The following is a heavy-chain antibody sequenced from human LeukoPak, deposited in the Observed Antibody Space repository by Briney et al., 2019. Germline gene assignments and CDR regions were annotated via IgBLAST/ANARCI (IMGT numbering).Heavy chain of an antibody. CDR3: ARDAYSTMRRYYYYYYMDV. CDR2: IKQDGSEK. Sequence: GGSLRLSCPASGFTFSSYWMSWVRQAPGKGLEWVANIKQDGSEKYYVDSVKGRFTISRDNAKNSLYLQMNSLRAEDTAVYYCARDAYSTMRRYYYYYYMDVWGKGTTVTVSS. D-gene: IGHD4-11*01. J-gene: IGHJ6*03. V-gene: IGHV3-7*01. CDR1: GFTFSSYW.